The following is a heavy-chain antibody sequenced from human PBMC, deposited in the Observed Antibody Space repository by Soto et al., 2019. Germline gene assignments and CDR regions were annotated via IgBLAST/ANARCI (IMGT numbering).Heavy chain of an antibody. CDR3: TTDVYGSSGWFGIFGY. J-gene: IGHJ4*02. V-gene: IGHV3-15*01. Sequence: EVQLVESGGGLVKPGGSLRLSCAASGFTFSNAWMSWVRQAPGKGLEWVGRIKSKTDGGTTDYAAPVKGRFTISRDDSKNTLYLQMNSLKTEDTAVYYCTTDVYGSSGWFGIFGYWGQGTLVTVSS. CDR2: IKSKTDGGTT. D-gene: IGHD6-19*01. CDR1: GFTFSNAW.